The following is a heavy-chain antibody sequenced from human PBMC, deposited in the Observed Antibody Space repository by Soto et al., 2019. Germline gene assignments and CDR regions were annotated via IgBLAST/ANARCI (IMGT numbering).Heavy chain of an antibody. CDR2: INAGNGNT. CDR3: ARVLPNHYYGIGYMDV. Sequence: QVQLVQSGAEVRKPGASVKVSCKASGYTFTSYAMHWVRQAPGQRLEWMGWINAGNGNTKYSQKFQGRVTITRDTAASTAYMELSSLRSEDTAVYYCARVLPNHYYGIGYMDVWGKGTTVTVSS. J-gene: IGHJ6*03. D-gene: IGHD3-10*01. V-gene: IGHV1-3*01. CDR1: GYTFTSYA.